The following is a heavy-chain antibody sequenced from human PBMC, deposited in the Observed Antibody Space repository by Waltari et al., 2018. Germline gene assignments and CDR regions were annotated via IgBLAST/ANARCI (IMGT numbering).Heavy chain of an antibody. D-gene: IGHD3-16*02. CDR1: GFSFMGFA. Sequence: EVQLLESAGGLVQPGEALRLSCAASGFSFMGFAMTWVRQGPGEGLEGVASISGSGATPFYADSVKCRFTIVREKSRDTVYLQMNSLRVDDSAVYYCAKGSRGYTNYFFDSWGQGTLVSVSS. CDR3: AKGSRGYTNYFFDS. CDR2: ISGSGATP. V-gene: IGHV3-23*01. J-gene: IGHJ4*02.